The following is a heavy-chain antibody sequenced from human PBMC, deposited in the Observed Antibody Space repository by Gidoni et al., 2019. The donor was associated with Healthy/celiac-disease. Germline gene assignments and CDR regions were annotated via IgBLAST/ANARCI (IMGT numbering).Heavy chain of an antibody. CDR2: INHSGST. CDR1: GGSFSGYY. CDR3: ARGYSSSWVSSH. V-gene: IGHV4-34*01. Sequence: QVQLQQWGAGLLKPSETLSLTCAVYGGSFSGYYWSWIRQPPGKGLEWIGEINHSGSTNYNPSLKSRVTISVDTSKNQFSLKLSSVTAADTAVYYCARGYSSSWVSSHWGQGTLVTVSS. D-gene: IGHD6-13*01. J-gene: IGHJ4*02.